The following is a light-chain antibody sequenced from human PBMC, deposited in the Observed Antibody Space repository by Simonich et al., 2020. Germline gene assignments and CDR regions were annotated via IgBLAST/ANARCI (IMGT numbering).Light chain of an antibody. Sequence: DIQMTQSPSSLSASVGDRVTITCRARQSISSYLNWYQQKPVKAPKLLIYAAPSLQSGVPSRFSGSGSGTDFTLTISSPQPEDFATYYCQKSYSTTRTFGQGTKVEIK. J-gene: IGKJ1*01. CDR1: QSISSY. CDR3: QKSYSTTRT. CDR2: AAP. V-gene: IGKV1-39*01.